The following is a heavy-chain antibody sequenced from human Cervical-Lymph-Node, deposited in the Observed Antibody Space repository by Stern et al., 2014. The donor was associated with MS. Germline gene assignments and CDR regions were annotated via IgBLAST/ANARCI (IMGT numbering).Heavy chain of an antibody. D-gene: IGHD3-10*01. Sequence: VQLVESGGGVVQPGRPLRLTCTVSGFTFSSYGMHWVRQAPGKGLELGSVISYDGSDTYYAESVKGRFTISRDNSKNTLYLEMRSLRPEDTAVYYCVKRGITEVRGVRLGDYWGPGTLVIVSS. V-gene: IGHV3-30*18. J-gene: IGHJ4*02. CDR1: GFTFSSYG. CDR2: ISYDGSDT. CDR3: VKRGITEVRGVRLGDY.